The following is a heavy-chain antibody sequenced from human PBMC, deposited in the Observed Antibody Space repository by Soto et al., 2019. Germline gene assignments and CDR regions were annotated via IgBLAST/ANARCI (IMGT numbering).Heavy chain of an antibody. CDR1: GFTFSYYS. J-gene: IGHJ6*02. CDR3: ARDFGDSKGSYYYYGMDV. D-gene: IGHD2-21*02. V-gene: IGHV3-21*01. CDR2: ISSSSTYI. Sequence: GSLRLSCAASGFTFSYYSMNWVRQAPGKGLEWVSCISSSSTYIYYADSVKGRFTISRDNAENLLYLQMNSLRAEDTAVYYCARDFGDSKGSYYYYGMDVWGQGTTVTVSS.